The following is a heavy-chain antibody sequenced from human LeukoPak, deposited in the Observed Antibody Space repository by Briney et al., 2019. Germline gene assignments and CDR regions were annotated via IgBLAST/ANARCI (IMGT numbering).Heavy chain of an antibody. CDR2: IGPSGGST. J-gene: IGHJ4*02. V-gene: IGHV1-46*01. CDR3: ARDSSNWSFDY. CDR1: GYTFTNYH. Sequence: ASVKVSFKASGYTFTNYHMHWVRQAPGQGLEWMGIIGPSGGSTSYTQKLQGRVTMTRDTSTSTVYMELTSLRSEDTAVYYCARDSSNWSFDYWGQGTLVTVSS. D-gene: IGHD6-13*01.